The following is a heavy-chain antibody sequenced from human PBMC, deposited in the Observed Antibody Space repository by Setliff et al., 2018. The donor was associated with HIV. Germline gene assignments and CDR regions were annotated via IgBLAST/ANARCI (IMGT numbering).Heavy chain of an antibody. CDR2: IYHSGST. CDR3: ARAPLQPAERTFDH. J-gene: IGHJ4*02. Sequence: SETLSLTCAVSGYSISNGYYWAWIRQPPGKGLEWIGEIYHSGSTNYNPSLKSRVTISVDKSKNQFSLKLSSVTAADTAVYYCARAPLQPAERTFDHWGPGTLVTVSS. CDR1: GYSISNGYY. V-gene: IGHV4-38-2*01.